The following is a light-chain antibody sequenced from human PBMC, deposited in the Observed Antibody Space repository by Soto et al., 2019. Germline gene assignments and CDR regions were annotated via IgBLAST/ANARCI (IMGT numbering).Light chain of an antibody. CDR1: QSIRNW. CDR3: QQYNGYSPGT. V-gene: IGKV1-5*01. Sequence: DIQMTQSPSTLSASVGDRVTITCRASQSIRNWLAWYQQKPGKAPNLLIYDASSLESGVPSRFSGSGSGTEFTLTISSRQHDDFAGYYCQQYNGYSPGTFGQGTKVEIK. J-gene: IGKJ1*01. CDR2: DAS.